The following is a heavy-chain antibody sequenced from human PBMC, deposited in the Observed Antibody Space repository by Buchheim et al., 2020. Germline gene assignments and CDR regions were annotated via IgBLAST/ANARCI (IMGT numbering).Heavy chain of an antibody. V-gene: IGHV4-34*01. CDR2: INHSGST. D-gene: IGHD3-3*01. Sequence: QVQLQQWGAGLLKPSETLSLTCAVYGGSFSGYYWSWIRQPPGKGLEWIGEINHSGSTNYNPSLKSRVTISVDTSKNQFSLKRRSVTAADTAVYYCARVGNYDFWRGYYNWGGFDYWGQGTL. J-gene: IGHJ4*02. CDR1: GGSFSGYY. CDR3: ARVGNYDFWRGYYNWGGFDY.